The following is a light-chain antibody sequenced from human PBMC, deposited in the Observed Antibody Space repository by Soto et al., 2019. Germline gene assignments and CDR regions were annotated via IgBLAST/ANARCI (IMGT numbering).Light chain of an antibody. V-gene: IGLV1-51*01. CDR2: DNN. J-gene: IGLJ2*01. CDR1: TSNIGNNY. Sequence: QSVLTQPPSVSAAPGQKVTISCSGSTSNIGNNYVSWYQHLPGTAPKLLIYDNNKRPSGIPDRFSGSKSGTSATLAITGPQTGDEADYYCGTWDSSLSGVVFGGGTKLTVL. CDR3: GTWDSSLSGVV.